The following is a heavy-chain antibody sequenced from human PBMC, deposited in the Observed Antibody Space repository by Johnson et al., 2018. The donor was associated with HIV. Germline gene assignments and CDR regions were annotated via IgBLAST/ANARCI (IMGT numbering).Heavy chain of an antibody. J-gene: IGHJ3*02. CDR3: AKGHSSGYPKDAFDI. CDR2: ISYDGSNK. D-gene: IGHD3-22*01. CDR1: GFTFSNYA. Sequence: QVQLVESGGGVVQPGRSLRLSCAASGFTFSNYAMHWVRQAPGKGLEWVALISYDGSNKYYADSVKGRFSISRDNSKNTLYLQMNSLRAEDTAMFYCAKGHSSGYPKDAFDIWGQGTIVTVSS. V-gene: IGHV3-30-3*01.